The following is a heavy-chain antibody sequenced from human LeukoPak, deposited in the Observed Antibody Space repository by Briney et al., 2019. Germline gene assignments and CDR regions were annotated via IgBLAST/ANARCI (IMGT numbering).Heavy chain of an antibody. Sequence: GASVKVSCKAPGGTFSSYAISWVRQAPGQGLEWMGGIIPIFGTANYAQKFQGRVTITADESTSTAYMELSSLRSEDTAVYYCAREGHYYDSSGYYWDYWGQGTLVTVSS. CDR2: IIPIFGTA. D-gene: IGHD3-22*01. CDR3: AREGHYYDSSGYYWDY. J-gene: IGHJ4*02. CDR1: GGTFSSYA. V-gene: IGHV1-69*01.